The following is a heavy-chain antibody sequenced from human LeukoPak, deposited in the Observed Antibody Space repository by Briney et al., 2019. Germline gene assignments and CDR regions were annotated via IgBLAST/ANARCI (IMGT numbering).Heavy chain of an antibody. CDR3: ATDGIAAAGQYNWFDP. CDR1: GYTLTELS. J-gene: IGHJ5*02. D-gene: IGHD6-13*01. CDR2: FDPEDGET. V-gene: IGHV1-24*01. Sequence: ASVKVSCKVSGYTLTELSMHWVRQAPGKGLEWMGGFDPEDGETIYAQKFQGRVTMTEDTSTDTAYMELSSLRSEDTAVYYCATDGIAAAGQYNWFDPWGQRTLVTVSS.